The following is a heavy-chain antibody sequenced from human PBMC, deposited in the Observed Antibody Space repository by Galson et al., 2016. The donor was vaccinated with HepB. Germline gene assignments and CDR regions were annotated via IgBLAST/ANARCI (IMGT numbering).Heavy chain of an antibody. CDR3: ARPSGKYSGGFDI. Sequence: SLRLSCAAAGFRFSEHYMDWVRQAPVKGLEWVGRTRNTVNSYTTDYAASVKGRFTISRDDSKDSLYLQMNSLKTEDTALYYCARPSGKYSGGFDIWGQGKMVTVSS. CDR1: GFRFSEHY. CDR2: TRNTVNSYTT. J-gene: IGHJ3*02. V-gene: IGHV3-72*01. D-gene: IGHD2/OR15-2a*01.